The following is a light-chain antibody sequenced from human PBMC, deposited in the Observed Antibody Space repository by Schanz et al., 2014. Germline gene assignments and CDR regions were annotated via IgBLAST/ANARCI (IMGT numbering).Light chain of an antibody. Sequence: QSALTQPASVSGSPGQSITISCTGTSSDVAGYNYVSWYQQQPGKAPKLMIFDVTNRPSGVSNRFSGSKSGSTASLTISGLQAEDEADYYCSSYSTSSTAVFGTGTKLTVL. J-gene: IGLJ1*01. CDR2: DVT. CDR1: SSDVAGYNY. CDR3: SSYSTSSTAV. V-gene: IGLV2-14*01.